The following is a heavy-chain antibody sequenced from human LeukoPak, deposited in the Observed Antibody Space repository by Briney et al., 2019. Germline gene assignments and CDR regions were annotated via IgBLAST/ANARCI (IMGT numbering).Heavy chain of an antibody. J-gene: IGHJ4*02. V-gene: IGHV3-74*01. Sequence: GGSLRLSCAASGFTFSSYWMHWVHQAPGKGLVWVSRINSDGGSTSYADSVRGRFSISRDNAKNTLYLQMNSLRAEDTAVHYCARGLSGYASSLGYWGQGTLVTVSA. CDR1: GFTFSSYW. CDR2: INSDGGST. CDR3: ARGLSGYASSLGY. D-gene: IGHD6-6*01.